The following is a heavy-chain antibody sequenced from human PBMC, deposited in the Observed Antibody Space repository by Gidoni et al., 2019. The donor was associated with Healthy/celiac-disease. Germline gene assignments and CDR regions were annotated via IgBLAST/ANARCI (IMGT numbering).Heavy chain of an antibody. V-gene: IGHV4-61*02. Sequence: QVQLQQSGPGLVKPSQTLSLTCTVSGGPISSGSYYWSWIRQPAGKGLEWIGRIYTSGSTNYHPSLKSRVTISVETSKNQFSLKLSYVTAADTAVYYCARDRIAAPPDYYYGMDVWGKGTTVTVSS. D-gene: IGHD6-13*01. CDR1: GGPISSGSYY. CDR3: ARDRIAAPPDYYYGMDV. J-gene: IGHJ6*04. CDR2: IYTSGST.